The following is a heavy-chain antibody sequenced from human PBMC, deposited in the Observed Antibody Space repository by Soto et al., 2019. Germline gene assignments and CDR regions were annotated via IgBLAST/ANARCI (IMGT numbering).Heavy chain of an antibody. D-gene: IGHD6-13*01. CDR3: ARGRLAAAGRLSTLDY. Sequence: ASVKVSCKASGYTFTTYTLQWVRQAPGQSPEWMGWINGGPDNIRLAQKFQLRVTLTKDTSATTVYMELTSLTSEDTAVYYCARGRLAAAGRLSTLDYWAQGSLVTVSS. CDR2: INGGPDNI. CDR1: GYTFTTYT. V-gene: IGHV1-3*01. J-gene: IGHJ4*02.